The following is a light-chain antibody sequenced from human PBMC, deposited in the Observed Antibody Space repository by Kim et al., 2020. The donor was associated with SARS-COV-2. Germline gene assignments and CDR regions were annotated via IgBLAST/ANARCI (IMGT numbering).Light chain of an antibody. V-gene: IGLV3-21*04. J-gene: IGLJ3*02. CDR3: QVWDSSSDHRV. CDR1: NIGSNS. Sequence: SYELTQPPSVSVAPGKTARITCGGNNIGSNSVHWYQQKPGQAPVLVIYYDSDRPSGIPERFSGTNSGNTATLTISRVEAGDAADYYCQVWDSSSDHRVFG. CDR2: YDS.